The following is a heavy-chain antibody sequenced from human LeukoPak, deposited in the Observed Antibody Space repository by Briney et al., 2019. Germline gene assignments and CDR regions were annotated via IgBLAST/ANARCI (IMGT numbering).Heavy chain of an antibody. J-gene: IGHJ6*02. CDR3: ARVGTYYDILTPYYYYYGMDV. V-gene: IGHV3-21*01. CDR2: ISSSSSYI. D-gene: IGHD3-9*01. CDR1: GFTFSSYS. Sequence: GGSLRLSCAASGFTFSSYSMNWVRQAPGKGLEWVSSISSSSSYIYYADSVKGRFTISRDNAKNSLYLQMNSLRAEDTAVYYCARVGTYYDILTPYYYYYGMDVWGQGTTVTVSS.